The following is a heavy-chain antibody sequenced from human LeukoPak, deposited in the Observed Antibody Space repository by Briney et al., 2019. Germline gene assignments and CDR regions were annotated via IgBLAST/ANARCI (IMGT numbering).Heavy chain of an antibody. J-gene: IGHJ4*02. CDR2: INPSGGST. CDR3: ARVPQGYSSIWHLDQ. D-gene: IGHD6-13*01. V-gene: IGHV1-46*01. CDR1: GYTFTKYY. Sequence: GASVKVSCKASGYTFTKYYMHWVRQAPGQGLEWMGIINPSGGSTSYAQKFQGRVTMTRDTSTSRVYMEVSSLRSEDTAVYYCARVPQGYSSIWHLDQWGQGTLVTVPS.